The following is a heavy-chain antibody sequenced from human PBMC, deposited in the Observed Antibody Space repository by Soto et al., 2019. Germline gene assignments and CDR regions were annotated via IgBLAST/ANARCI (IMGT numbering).Heavy chain of an antibody. V-gene: IGHV4-34*01. CDR2: INHSGST. CDR3: ARGRVAVATN. J-gene: IGHJ4*02. D-gene: IGHD5-12*01. Sequence: ETLSLTCAVYGGSFSGYYWSWIRQPPGKGLEWIGEINHSGSTNYNPSLKSRVTISVDTSKNQFSLKLSSVTAADTAVYYCARGRVAVATNWGQGTLVTVSS. CDR1: GGSFSGYY.